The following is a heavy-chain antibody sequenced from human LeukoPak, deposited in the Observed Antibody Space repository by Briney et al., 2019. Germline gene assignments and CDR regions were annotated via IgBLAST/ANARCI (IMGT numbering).Heavy chain of an antibody. D-gene: IGHD2/OR15-2a*01. Sequence: QPGGSLRLSCAASGFTVSSNYMSWVRQAPGKGLEWVSVIHSGGSTYYADSVKGRFTISRDNSKNTLYLQMNSLRAEDTAVYYCANQDSTEYSYYFDFWGQGTLVTVSS. CDR2: IHSGGST. CDR3: ANQDSTEYSYYFDF. V-gene: IGHV3-53*05. CDR1: GFTVSSNY. J-gene: IGHJ4*02.